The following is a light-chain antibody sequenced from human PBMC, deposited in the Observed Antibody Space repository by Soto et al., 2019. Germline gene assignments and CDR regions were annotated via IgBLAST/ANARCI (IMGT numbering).Light chain of an antibody. J-gene: IGKJ2*01. V-gene: IGKV3-20*01. CDR1: QSVSSSY. CDR3: QQYGSSPYT. CDR2: GAS. Sequence: EIVLTQSPGTLSLSPGERATLSCRASQSVSSSYLAWYQQKPGQAPRLLIYGASSRATGIPDRFSGSGSGTDFTLTISRLEPQDFALYYCQQYGSSPYTFGQVTKLEIK.